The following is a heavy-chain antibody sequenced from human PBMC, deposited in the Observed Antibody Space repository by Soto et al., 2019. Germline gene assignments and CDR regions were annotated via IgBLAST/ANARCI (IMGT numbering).Heavy chain of an antibody. V-gene: IGHV1-69*01. CDR3: ANSRGGTFLGYHGMDI. D-gene: IGHD3-16*01. J-gene: IGHJ6*02. CDR2: IIPVFGRV. CDR1: GGTFSSRA. Sequence: QVQLVQSGPEVKKTGTSVKVSCKASGGTFSSRAISWVRQAPGQGLEWMGGIIPVFGRVNYAEKFQDRVTITADESTGTVYMELSSLRSEDTALYYCANSRGGTFLGYHGMDIWGQVTTVSVYS.